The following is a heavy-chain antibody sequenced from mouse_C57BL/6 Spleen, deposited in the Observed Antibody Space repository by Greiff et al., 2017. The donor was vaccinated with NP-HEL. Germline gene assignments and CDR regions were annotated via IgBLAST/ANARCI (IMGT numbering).Heavy chain of an antibody. CDR3: ARERGNYYGSSHYWYFDV. V-gene: IGHV2-9-1*01. CDR1: GFSLTSYA. J-gene: IGHJ1*03. D-gene: IGHD1-1*01. Sequence: VQLVESGPGLVAPSQSLSITCTVSGFSLTSYAISWVRQPPGKGLEWLGVIWTGGGTNYNSALKSRLSISKDNSKSQVFLKMNSLQTDDTARYYCARERGNYYGSSHYWYFDVWGTGTTVTVSS. CDR2: IWTGGGT.